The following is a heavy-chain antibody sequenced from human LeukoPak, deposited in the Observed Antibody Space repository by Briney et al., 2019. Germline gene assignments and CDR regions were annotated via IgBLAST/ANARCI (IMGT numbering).Heavy chain of an antibody. CDR1: GGSISSSSYY. D-gene: IGHD1-26*01. V-gene: IGHV4-39*01. Sequence: SETLSLTCTVSGGSISSSSYYWGWIRQPPGKGLEWIGSIYYSGSTYYNPSLKSRVTISVDTSKNQFSLKLSSVTAADTAVYYCARTSLPLIVGATTHFQHWGQGTLVTVSS. CDR3: ARTSLPLIVGATTHFQH. CDR2: IYYSGST. J-gene: IGHJ1*01.